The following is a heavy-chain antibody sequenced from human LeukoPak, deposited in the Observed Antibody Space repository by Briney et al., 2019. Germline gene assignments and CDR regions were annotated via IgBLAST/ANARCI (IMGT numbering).Heavy chain of an antibody. CDR3: ARPYYNDSSGYHEH. J-gene: IGHJ1*01. D-gene: IGHD3-22*01. V-gene: IGHV3-66*04. CDR2: IYSGGST. Sequence: GGSLRLSCAASGFTVSSNYMSWVRQAPGNGLEWVSVIYSGGSTYYADSVKGRFTISRDNSKNTLYLQMNSLRAEDTAVYYCARPYYNDSSGYHEHWGQGTLVTVSS. CDR1: GFTVSSNY.